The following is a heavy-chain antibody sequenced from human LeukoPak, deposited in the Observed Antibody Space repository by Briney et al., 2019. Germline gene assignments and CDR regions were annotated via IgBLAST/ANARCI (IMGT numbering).Heavy chain of an antibody. CDR3: ARVLWSGYFHWFDP. Sequence: SDTLSLTCAVYGGSFSGYYWSWIRQPAGKGLEWIGRIYTSGSTNYNPSLKSRVTMSVDTSKNQFSLKLSSVTAADTAVYYCARVLWSGYFHWFDPWGQGTLVTVSS. V-gene: IGHV4-59*10. CDR1: GGSFSGYY. D-gene: IGHD3-3*01. J-gene: IGHJ5*02. CDR2: IYTSGST.